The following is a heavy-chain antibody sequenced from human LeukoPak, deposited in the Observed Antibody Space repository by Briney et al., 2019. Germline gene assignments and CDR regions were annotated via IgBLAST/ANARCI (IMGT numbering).Heavy chain of an antibody. CDR3: ARYTSGYHACDY. CDR2: INSDGSST. V-gene: IGHV3-74*01. J-gene: IGHJ4*02. D-gene: IGHD3-22*01. CDR1: GFTFSSYW. Sequence: GGSLRLSCAASGFTFSSYWMHWVRHAPGKGLVWVSRINSDGSSTSYADSVKGRFTISRDDAKNTLYLQMNSLRAEDTAVYYCARYTSGYHACDYWGQGTLVTVSS.